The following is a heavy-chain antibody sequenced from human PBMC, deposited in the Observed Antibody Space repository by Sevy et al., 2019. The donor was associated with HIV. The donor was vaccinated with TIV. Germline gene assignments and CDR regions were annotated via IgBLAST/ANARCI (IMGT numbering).Heavy chain of an antibody. J-gene: IGHJ4*02. Sequence: SETLSLTCTVSGGSISSGDYYWSWIRQPPGKGLEWIGYIYYSGSTYYNPSLKSRVTMSVDTSKNQFSLKLSSVTAADTAVYYCAREYSSGWLYYFDYWGQGTLVTVSS. CDR2: IYYSGST. V-gene: IGHV4-30-4*01. CDR3: AREYSSGWLYYFDY. CDR1: GGSISSGDYY. D-gene: IGHD6-19*01.